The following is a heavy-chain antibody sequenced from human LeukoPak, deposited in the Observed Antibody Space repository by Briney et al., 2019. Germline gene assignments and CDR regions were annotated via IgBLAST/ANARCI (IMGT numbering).Heavy chain of an antibody. CDR1: GGSISNYY. Sequence: SETLSLTCAVSGGSISNYYWSWIRQPPGKGLEWIGCIHYTGNTNHNPSLKSRVTISVDTSKNQFSLRLSSVTAADTAVYYCARRGNFDYWGQGTLVTVSS. D-gene: IGHD3-10*01. CDR3: ARRGNFDY. J-gene: IGHJ4*02. V-gene: IGHV4-59*12. CDR2: IHYTGNT.